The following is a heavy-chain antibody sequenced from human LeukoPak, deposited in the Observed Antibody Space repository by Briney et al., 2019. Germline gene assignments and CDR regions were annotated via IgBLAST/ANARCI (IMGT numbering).Heavy chain of an antibody. V-gene: IGHV3-66*01. CDR2: IYSGGST. J-gene: IGHJ4*02. CDR1: GFTVSSNY. CDR3: ARDGSYSSSWYFDY. D-gene: IGHD6-13*01. Sequence: GGSLRLSCAASGFTVSSNYMSWVRQAPGKGLEWVSVIYSGGSTYYADSVKGRFTISRDNSKNTLYLQMNSLRAEDTAVYYCARDGSYSSSWYFDYWGQGTLVTVSS.